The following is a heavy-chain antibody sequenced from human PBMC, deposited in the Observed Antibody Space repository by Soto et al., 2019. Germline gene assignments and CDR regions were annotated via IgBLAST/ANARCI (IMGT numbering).Heavy chain of an antibody. J-gene: IGHJ5*02. CDR2: MYHSGST. CDR1: GGSISSSSYY. CDR3: ARVTGP. Sequence: SETLSLTCTVSGGSISSSSYYWGWIRQPPGKGLEWIGYMYHSGSTYYNPSLKSRVTISIDRSKNQFSLKLSSVTAADTAVYYCARVTGPWGQGTLVTVSS. V-gene: IGHV4-39*07.